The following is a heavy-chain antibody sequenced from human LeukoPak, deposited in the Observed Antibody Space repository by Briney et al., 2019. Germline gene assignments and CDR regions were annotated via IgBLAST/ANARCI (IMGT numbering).Heavy chain of an antibody. D-gene: IGHD1-26*01. CDR1: GYTFTGYY. V-gene: IGHV1-2*02. CDR3: ARSRSGSYSA. J-gene: IGHJ4*02. CDR2: INPNSGGT. Sequence: ASVNVSCKASGYTFTGYYMHWVRQAPGQGLEWMGWINPNSGGTNYAQKFQGRVTMTRDTSIGTAYMELSRLRSDDTPVYSYARSRSGSYSAWGQGSLVTVSS.